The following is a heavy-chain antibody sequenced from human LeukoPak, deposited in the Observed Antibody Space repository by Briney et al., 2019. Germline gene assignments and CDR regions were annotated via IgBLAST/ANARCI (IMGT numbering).Heavy chain of an antibody. CDR3: ARDYALRVDGLDV. V-gene: IGHV3-53*01. CDR1: GFTVSSNY. CDR2: IYSGGST. D-gene: IGHD2-8*02. J-gene: IGHJ6*02. Sequence: PGGSLRLSCAASGFTVSSNYMSWVRQAPGKGLEWVSVIYSGGSTYYADSVKGRFTISRDNAKNTLYLQINSLRVEDTALYFCARDYALRVDGLDVWGQGTTVTVSS.